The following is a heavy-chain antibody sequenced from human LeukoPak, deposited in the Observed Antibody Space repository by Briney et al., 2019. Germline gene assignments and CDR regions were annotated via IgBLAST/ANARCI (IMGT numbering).Heavy chain of an antibody. J-gene: IGHJ4*02. Sequence: ASVKVSCKASGYTFTGYYVHWVRQAPGQGLEWMGWFNPNGGGTRYAQRFQGRFSTTSDTSINTAYLEVTRLTPDDTAIYYCASIVGGRTSGFDFWGQGTLVTVSS. CDR2: FNPNGGGT. CDR3: ASIVGGRTSGFDF. D-gene: IGHD1-26*01. V-gene: IGHV1-2*02. CDR1: GYTFTGYY.